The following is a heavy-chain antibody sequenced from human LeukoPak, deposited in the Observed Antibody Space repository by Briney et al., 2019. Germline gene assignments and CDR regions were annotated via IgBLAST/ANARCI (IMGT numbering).Heavy chain of an antibody. CDR3: IADQRDTLTIYFMDV. D-gene: IGHD4-11*01. V-gene: IGHV3-15*01. CDR1: GFTFSSAW. J-gene: IGHJ6*03. CDR2: IRSKTDGATT. Sequence: PGGSLRLSCAASGFTFSSAWMSWVRQAPGKGLEWVGLIRSKTDGATTHYAAPVKGRFSISRDDSKNILYLQMNSLKTEDTAVYYCIADQRDTLTIYFMDVWGKGTTVTVSS.